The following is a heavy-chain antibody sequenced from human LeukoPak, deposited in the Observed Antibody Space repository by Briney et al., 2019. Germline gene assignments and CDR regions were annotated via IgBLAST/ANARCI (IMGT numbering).Heavy chain of an antibody. D-gene: IGHD3-3*01. CDR2: IIPIFGTA. V-gene: IGHV1-69*05. CDR3: ARGVANYDFWSLGYYYMDV. J-gene: IGHJ6*03. CDR1: GGTFSSYA. Sequence: ASVKVSCXASGGTFSSYAISWVRQAPGQGLEWMGGIIPIFGTANYAQKFQGRVTITTDESTSTAYMELSSLRSEDTAVYYCARGVANYDFWSLGYYYMDVWGKGTTVTVSS.